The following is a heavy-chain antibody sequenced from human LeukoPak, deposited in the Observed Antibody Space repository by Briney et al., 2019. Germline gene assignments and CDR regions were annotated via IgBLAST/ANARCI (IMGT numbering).Heavy chain of an antibody. CDR2: ISSSGDRT. CDR3: AKDVDYGDYVVY. CDR1: GFTFDDYA. D-gene: IGHD4-17*01. Sequence: GGSLRLSCAASGFTFDDYAMSWVRQAPGRGPEWVSAISSSGDRTYYADSVKGRFTISRDNSKNTLYLQMNSLRAEDTAIYYCAKDVDYGDYVVYWGQGTLVTVSS. J-gene: IGHJ4*02. V-gene: IGHV3-23*01.